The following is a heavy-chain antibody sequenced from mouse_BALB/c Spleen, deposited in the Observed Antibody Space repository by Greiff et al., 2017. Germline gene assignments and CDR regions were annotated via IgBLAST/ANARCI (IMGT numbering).Heavy chain of an antibody. D-gene: IGHD2-1*01. CDR3: PYGNPFAY. CDR2: ISSGGST. V-gene: IGHV5-6-5*01. J-gene: IGHJ3*01. Sequence: DVMLVESGGGLVKPGGSLKLSCAASGFTFSSYAMSWVRQTPEKRLEWVASISSGGSTYYPDSVKGRFTISRDNARNILYLQMSSLRSEDTAMYYCPYGNPFAYWGQGTLVTVSA. CDR1: GFTFSSYA.